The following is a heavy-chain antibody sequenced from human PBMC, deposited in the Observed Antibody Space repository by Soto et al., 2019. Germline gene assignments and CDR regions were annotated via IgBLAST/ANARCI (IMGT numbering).Heavy chain of an antibody. J-gene: IGHJ5*02. V-gene: IGHV3-30*03. CDR2: ISYDGSDK. Sequence: PGGSLRLSCAASRFNICGHAMHWVRQAPGKGLEWLAVISYDGSDKFYGDSVKGRFTISRDNSKNTLYLQMNSLRAEDTAVYYCARITMVRGVIVSSHWFDPWGQGTLVTVSS. D-gene: IGHD3-10*01. CDR3: ARITMVRGVIVSSHWFDP. CDR1: RFNICGHA.